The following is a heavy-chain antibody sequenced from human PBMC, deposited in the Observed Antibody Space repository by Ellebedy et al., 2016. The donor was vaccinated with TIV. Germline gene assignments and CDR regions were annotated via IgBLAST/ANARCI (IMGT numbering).Heavy chain of an antibody. CDR3: ARARIAVAPDDAFDI. J-gene: IGHJ3*02. CDR1: GGSTRSYY. CDR2: IYYSGST. Sequence: SETLSLTCTVSGGSTRSYYWSWIRQPPGKGLEWIGYIYYSGSTNYNPSLKSRVTISVDTSKNQFSLKLRSVTAADTAVYYCARARIAVAPDDAFDIWGQGTMVTVSS. V-gene: IGHV4-59*01. D-gene: IGHD6-19*01.